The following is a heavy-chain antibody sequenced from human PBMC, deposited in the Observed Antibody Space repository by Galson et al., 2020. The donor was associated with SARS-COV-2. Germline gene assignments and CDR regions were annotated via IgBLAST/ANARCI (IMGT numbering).Heavy chain of an antibody. V-gene: IGHV1-18*04. D-gene: IGHD3-16*01. CDR1: GYTFTSYG. CDR3: ARDGLYVDYYYGMGV. CDR2: ISAYNGNT. Sequence: ASVKVSCKASGYTFTSYGLSWVRQAPGQGLEWMGWISAYNGNTKYAQKFQDRFTMTTDTSTRTAYMELRSLRSDDTAVYYCARDGLYVDYYYGMGVWGQGTTVTVAS. J-gene: IGHJ6*02.